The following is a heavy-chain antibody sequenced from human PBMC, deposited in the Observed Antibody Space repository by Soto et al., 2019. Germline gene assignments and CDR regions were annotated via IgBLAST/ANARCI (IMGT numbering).Heavy chain of an antibody. CDR1: GFAFTSYG. CDR3: ARDRGTTLYFDY. J-gene: IGHJ4*02. CDR2: IWYDGSNK. D-gene: IGHD4-17*01. V-gene: IGHV3-33*01. Sequence: QVQLVESGGGVVQPGRSLRLSCAASGFAFTSYGMHWVRQAPGKGLEWVAVIWYDGSNKYYADSVKGRFTISRDNSKNTLYLQMNSLRAEDTAVYYCARDRGTTLYFDYWGQGTLVTVSS.